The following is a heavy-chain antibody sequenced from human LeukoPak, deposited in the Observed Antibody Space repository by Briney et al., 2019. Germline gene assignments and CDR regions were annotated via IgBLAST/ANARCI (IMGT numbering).Heavy chain of an antibody. CDR2: IYYGGST. V-gene: IGHV4-39*01. D-gene: IGHD2-21*01. Sequence: SETLSLTCTVSGGSISSGSYYWGWIRQPPGKGLEWIGSIYYGGSTYYNPSLKSRVTISVDTSKNQFSLKLSSVTAAETAVYYCTRGRSIDYFDYWGQGTLVTVSS. CDR1: GGSISSGSYY. J-gene: IGHJ4*02. CDR3: TRGRSIDYFDY.